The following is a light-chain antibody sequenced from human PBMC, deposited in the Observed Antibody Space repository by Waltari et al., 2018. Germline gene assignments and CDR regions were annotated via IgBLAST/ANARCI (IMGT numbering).Light chain of an antibody. CDR3: QQRYRWVT. CDR2: DAS. CDR1: QSISTY. J-gene: IGKJ5*01. V-gene: IGKV3-11*01. Sequence: EIWLTQAPAALSLSPGERATLPRRASQSISTYLAWYQQKPGQPPRLLIYDASRRATGISARFSGSGSGTDFTLTISSLEPEDFAVYYCQQRYRWVTFGQGTRLEIK.